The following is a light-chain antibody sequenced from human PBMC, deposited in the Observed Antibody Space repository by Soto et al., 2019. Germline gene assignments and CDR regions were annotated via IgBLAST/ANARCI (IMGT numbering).Light chain of an antibody. CDR1: QTISSW. J-gene: IGKJ1*01. V-gene: IGKV1-5*03. CDR2: KAS. Sequence: DIQMTQSPSTLSGSVGDRVTITCRASQTISSWLAWYQQKPGKAPKLLIYKASTLKSGVPSRFSGSGSGTEFTLTISRMQTDDFATYYCPNYNSYSEAFGKGTKVELK. CDR3: PNYNSYSEA.